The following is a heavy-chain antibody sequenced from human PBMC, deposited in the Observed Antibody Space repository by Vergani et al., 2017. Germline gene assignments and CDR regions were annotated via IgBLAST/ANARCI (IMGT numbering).Heavy chain of an antibody. J-gene: IGHJ3*02. CDR2: VTSDGRRQ. Sequence: EVQLLQSGGGVIQPGGSVRLSCAASGFNFSTYTMNWVRQAPGKGLEWISSVTSDGRRQTYADSVKGRFTISRDSGKNSLHLQMNSLRPEDTAVYFCTREYSSSSGRGLDIWGQGTMVTVSS. V-gene: IGHV3-48*01. CDR3: TREYSSSSGRGLDI. CDR1: GFNFSTYT. D-gene: IGHD6-6*01.